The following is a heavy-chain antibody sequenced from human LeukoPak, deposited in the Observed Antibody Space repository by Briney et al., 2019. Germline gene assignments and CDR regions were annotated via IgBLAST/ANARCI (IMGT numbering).Heavy chain of an antibody. CDR3: ARRGSSREIDY. D-gene: IGHD6-13*01. Sequence: GGSLRLSCAASGFTVSSNYMSWVRQAPGKGLEWISYIGSSGSPIYYADSVKGRFTISRDNAKNSLYLQMNSLRAEDTAVYYCARRGSSREIDYWGQGTLVTVSS. CDR2: IGSSGSPI. V-gene: IGHV3-11*01. CDR1: GFTVSSNY. J-gene: IGHJ4*02.